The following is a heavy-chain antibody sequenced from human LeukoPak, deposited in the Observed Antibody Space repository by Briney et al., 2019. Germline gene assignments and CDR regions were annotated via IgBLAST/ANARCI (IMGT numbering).Heavy chain of an antibody. CDR1: GYTFNRYG. V-gene: IGHV1-18*01. J-gene: IGHJ4*02. CDR3: ARDSAGTHTAMDY. D-gene: IGHD3-10*01. CDR2: ISAYNGST. Sequence: ASVKVSCKASGYTFNRYGISWVRQAPGQGLEWMGWISAYNGSTNYAQKLQGRVTMTTETSTSTAYMELSSLSSDDSADYYCARDSAGTHTAMDYWGQGTLVTVSS.